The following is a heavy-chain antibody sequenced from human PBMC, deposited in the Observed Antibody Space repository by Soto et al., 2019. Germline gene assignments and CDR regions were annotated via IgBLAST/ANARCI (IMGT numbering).Heavy chain of an antibody. J-gene: IGHJ3*02. CDR2: IYYSGST. CDR3: ARRGIGVAGAFDI. V-gene: IGHV4-61*08. CDR1: GGSISSGGYY. Sequence: SETLSLTCTVSGGSISSGGYYWSWIRQPPGKGLEWIGYIYYSGSTNYNPSLKSRVTISVDTSKNQFSLKLSSVTAADTAIYYCARRGIGVAGAFDIWGHGTMVTVSS. D-gene: IGHD6-19*01.